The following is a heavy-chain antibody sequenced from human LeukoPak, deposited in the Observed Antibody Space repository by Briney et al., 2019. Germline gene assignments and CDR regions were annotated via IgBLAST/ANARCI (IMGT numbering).Heavy chain of an antibody. CDR1: GCTFSSYA. V-gene: IGHV1-69*04. CDR2: IIPILGIA. CDR3: ARDLKRNSAPDYFVY. D-gene: IGHD4-23*01. J-gene: IGHJ4*02. Sequence: SVKLSCKASGCTFSSYAISWVRQAPGQGLEWMGWIIPILGIANYAQKFQGRVTITADKSTNTAYMEMSSLRAEDTAVYFFARDLKRNSAPDYFVYWGQGTLVTVSS.